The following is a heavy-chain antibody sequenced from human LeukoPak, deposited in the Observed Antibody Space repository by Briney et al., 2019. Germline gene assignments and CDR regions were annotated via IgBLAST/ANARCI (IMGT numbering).Heavy chain of an antibody. CDR2: IYYSGST. J-gene: IGHJ3*02. V-gene: IGHV4-59*01. CDR1: GGSISSYY. CDR3: AREHYDSSGYSDAFDI. D-gene: IGHD3-22*01. Sequence: SDTLSLTCTVSGGSISSYYWSWIRQPPGKGLEWIGYIYYSGSTNYNPSLKSRVTISVDTSKNQFSLTLSSVTAADTAVYYCAREHYDSSGYSDAFDIWGQGTMVTVSS.